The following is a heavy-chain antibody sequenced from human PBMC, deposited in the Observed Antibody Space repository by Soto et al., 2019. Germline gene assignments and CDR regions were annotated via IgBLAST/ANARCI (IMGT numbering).Heavy chain of an antibody. V-gene: IGHV4-34*01. J-gene: IGHJ5*02. D-gene: IGHD6-13*01. CDR2: INHSGST. Sequence: QVQLQQSGAGLLKPSETLSLTCAVYGGSFSGYYWSWIRQPPGKGLEWIGEINHSGSTNYNPSLKSRVTISVDTSKNQFSLQLSSVTAADTAVYYCASAAGLGGGSWSWFDPWGQGTLVTVSS. CDR3: ASAAGLGGGSWSWFDP. CDR1: GGSFSGYY.